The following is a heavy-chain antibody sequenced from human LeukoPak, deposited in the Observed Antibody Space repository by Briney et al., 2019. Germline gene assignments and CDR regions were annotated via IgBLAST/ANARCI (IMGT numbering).Heavy chain of an antibody. V-gene: IGHV1-69*13. CDR3: ARNPYYYDSSGYYSEIIRWFDP. CDR1: GDTFSSYA. Sequence: SVKVSCKASGDTFSSYAISWVRQAPGQGLEWMGGIIPIFGTANYARKFQGRVTITADESTSTAYMELSSLRSEDTAVYYCARNPYYYDSSGYYSEIIRWFDPWGQGTLVTVSS. D-gene: IGHD3-22*01. J-gene: IGHJ5*02. CDR2: IIPIFGTA.